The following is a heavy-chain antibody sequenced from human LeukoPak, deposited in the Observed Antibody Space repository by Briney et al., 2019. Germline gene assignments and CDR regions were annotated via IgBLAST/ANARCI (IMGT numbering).Heavy chain of an antibody. J-gene: IGHJ4*02. V-gene: IGHV1-69*05. CDR1: GGTFSSYA. CDR2: IIPIFGTA. D-gene: IGHD6-6*01. CDR3: ARRLEYSSSLGY. Sequence: GASVKVSCKASGGTFSSYAISWVRQAPGQGLEWMGGIIPIFGTANYAQKFQGRVTITTDESTSTAYMELSSLRSEDTAVYYCARRLEYSSSLGYWGQGTLVTVSS.